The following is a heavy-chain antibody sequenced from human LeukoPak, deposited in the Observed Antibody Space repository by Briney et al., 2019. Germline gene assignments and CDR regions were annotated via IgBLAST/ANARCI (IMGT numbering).Heavy chain of an antibody. V-gene: IGHV3-23*01. D-gene: IGHD5-24*01. J-gene: IGHJ4*02. CDR3: AKSVGRVATIFDY. Sequence: GGSLRLSCAASGFSFSYYWMHWVRQAPGKGLEWVSAISGSGGSTYYADSVKGRFTISRDNSKNTLYLQMNSLRAEDTAVYYCAKSVGRVATIFDYWGQGTLVTVSS. CDR2: ISGSGGST. CDR1: GFSFSYYW.